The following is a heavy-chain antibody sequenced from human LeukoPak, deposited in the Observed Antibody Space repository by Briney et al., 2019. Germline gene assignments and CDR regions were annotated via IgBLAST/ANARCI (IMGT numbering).Heavy chain of an antibody. D-gene: IGHD6-13*01. Sequence: SETLSLTCAVSGASFSSSTYYWGWIRQPPGKGLEWIGSIYYSGSTYYNPSLKSRVTMSVDASKNQFSLKLSSVTAADTAVYYCARHAGGISATGTRPFDYWGQGTLVTVSS. J-gene: IGHJ4*02. CDR2: IYYSGST. CDR1: GASFSSSTYY. V-gene: IGHV4-39*01. CDR3: ARHAGGISATGTRPFDY.